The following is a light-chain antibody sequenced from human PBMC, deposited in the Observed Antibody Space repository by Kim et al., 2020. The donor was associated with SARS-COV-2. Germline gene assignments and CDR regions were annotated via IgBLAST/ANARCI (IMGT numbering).Light chain of an antibody. CDR1: SSDVGSYNY. V-gene: IGLV2-11*01. CDR2: DVT. Sequence: PEQTATISCAATSSDVGSYNYVSWHQHHPGTAPKLMIYDVTMRPSGVPDRFSGSKSGNTASLTISGLQAEDEADYYCCSFAGTAYVFGIGTKVTVL. CDR3: CSFAGTAYV. J-gene: IGLJ1*01.